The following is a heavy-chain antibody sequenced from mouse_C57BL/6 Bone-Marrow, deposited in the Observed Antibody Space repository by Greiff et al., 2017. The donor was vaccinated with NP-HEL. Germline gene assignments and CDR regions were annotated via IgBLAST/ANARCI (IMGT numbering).Heavy chain of an antibody. D-gene: IGHD1-1*01. CDR1: GYTFTGYW. V-gene: IGHV1-9*01. CDR3: AIITTVVERVYWYFDV. CDR2: ILPGSGST. Sequence: QVQLKESGAELMKPGASVKLSCKATGYTFTGYWIEWVKQRPGHGLEWIGEILPGSGSTNYNEKFKGKATFTADTSSNTAYMQLSSLTTEDSAIYYCAIITTVVERVYWYFDVWGTGTTVTVSS. J-gene: IGHJ1*03.